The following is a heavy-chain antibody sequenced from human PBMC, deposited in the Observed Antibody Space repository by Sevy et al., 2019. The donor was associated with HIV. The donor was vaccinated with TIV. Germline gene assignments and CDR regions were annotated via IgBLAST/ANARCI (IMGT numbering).Heavy chain of an antibody. CDR3: ASGWIVVVPAATRRDAFDI. CDR2: ISSSSSYI. V-gene: IGHV3-21*01. D-gene: IGHD2-2*01. J-gene: IGHJ3*02. CDR1: GFTFSSYS. Sequence: GGSLRLSWAASGFTFSSYSMNWVRQAPGKGLEWVSSISSSSSYIYYADSVKGRFTISRDNAKNSLYLQMNSLRAEDTAVYYCASGWIVVVPAATRRDAFDIWGQGTMVTVSS.